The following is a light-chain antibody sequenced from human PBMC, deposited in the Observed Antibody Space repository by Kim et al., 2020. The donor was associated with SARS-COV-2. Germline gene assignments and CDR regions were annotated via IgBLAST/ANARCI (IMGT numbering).Light chain of an antibody. J-gene: IGKJ4*01. V-gene: IGKV3-11*01. Sequence: LSPGERGTLSCRASQRISSDLAWYQQKPGQAPRLLIYETSKRAHGIPARFSGSGSGADFTLTISSLEPEDFAIYYCQQRSDWPLTFGGGTKVDIK. CDR3: QQRSDWPLT. CDR1: QRISSD. CDR2: ETS.